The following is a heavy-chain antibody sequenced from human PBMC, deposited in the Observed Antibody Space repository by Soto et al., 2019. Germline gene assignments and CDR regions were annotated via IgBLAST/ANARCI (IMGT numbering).Heavy chain of an antibody. CDR3: ARADYNSDYLLLYVDY. CDR1: GGTFSKYA. Sequence: SVKVSCKAPGGTFSKYALTWVRQAPGQGLEWMGWIILGSANYAQKFQDRLTITADGSTNISYMELTSLTSEDTARYYCARADYNSDYLLLYVDYWGQGTPVTVYS. V-gene: IGHV1-69*13. CDR2: IILGSA. J-gene: IGHJ4*02. D-gene: IGHD3-22*01.